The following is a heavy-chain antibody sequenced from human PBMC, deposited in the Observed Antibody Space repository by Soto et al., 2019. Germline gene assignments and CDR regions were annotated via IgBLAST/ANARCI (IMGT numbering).Heavy chain of an antibody. J-gene: IGHJ4*02. CDR3: ARENPRSGYASEFDY. D-gene: IGHD5-12*01. CDR1: GFTVSSNY. V-gene: IGHV3-66*01. Sequence: EVQLVESGGGLVQPGGSLRLSCAASGFTVSSNYMSWVRQAPGKGLEWVSVIYSGGSTYYADSVKGRFTISRDNSKNTLYLQMNSLRAEDTAVYYCARENPRSGYASEFDYWGQGTLVTVSS. CDR2: IYSGGST.